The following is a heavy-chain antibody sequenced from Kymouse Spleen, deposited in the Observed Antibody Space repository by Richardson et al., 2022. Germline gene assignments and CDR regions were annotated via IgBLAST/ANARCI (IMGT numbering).Heavy chain of an antibody. CDR3: ARLVATIDYGMDV. V-gene: IGHV3-53*01. J-gene: IGHJ6*02. Sequence: EVQLVESGGGLIQPGGSLRLSCAASGFTVSSNYMSWVRQAPGKGLEWVSVIYSGGSTYYADSVKGRFTISRDNSKNTLYLQMNSLRAEDTAVYYCARLVATIDYGMDVWGQGTTVTVSS. CDR1: GFTVSSNY. D-gene: IGHD5-12*01. CDR2: IYSGGST.